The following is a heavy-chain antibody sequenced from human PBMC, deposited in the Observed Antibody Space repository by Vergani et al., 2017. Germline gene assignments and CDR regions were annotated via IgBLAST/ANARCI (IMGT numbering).Heavy chain of an antibody. Sequence: QVQLVQSGAEVKKPGASVKVSCKASGYTFTSYYMHWVRQAPGQGLEWMGIINPSGGSTSYAQKFQGRVTMTRDTSISTAYMELSRLRSDDTAVYYCARVGGSSWYLYYYYGMDVWGQGTTVTVSS. D-gene: IGHD6-13*01. CDR3: ARVGGSSWYLYYYYGMDV. CDR2: INPSGGST. J-gene: IGHJ6*02. V-gene: IGHV1-46*01. CDR1: GYTFTSYY.